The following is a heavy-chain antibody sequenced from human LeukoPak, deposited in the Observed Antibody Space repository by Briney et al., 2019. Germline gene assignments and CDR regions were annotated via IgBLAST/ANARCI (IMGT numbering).Heavy chain of an antibody. CDR1: GYTFTGYY. Sequence: SVKVSCKASGYTFTGYYMHWVRQAPGQGLEWMGGIIPIFGTANYAQKFQGRVTITTDESTSTAYMELSSLRSEDTAVYYCARDRYYDSSGYYRGSADAFDIWGQGTMVTVSS. D-gene: IGHD3-22*01. V-gene: IGHV1-69*05. J-gene: IGHJ3*02. CDR2: IIPIFGTA. CDR3: ARDRYYDSSGYYRGSADAFDI.